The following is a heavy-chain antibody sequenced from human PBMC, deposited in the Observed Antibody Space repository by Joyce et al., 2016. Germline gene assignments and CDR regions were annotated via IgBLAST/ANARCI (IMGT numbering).Heavy chain of an antibody. J-gene: IGHJ1*01. V-gene: IGHV1-69*06. Sequence: QVQLVQSGAEVKKPGSSVKVACRTSGGTFGSYGVSWVRQAPGHGLEWMGGIIPIFGTPNYAQKCQGRVTITADKSTSTAYMELSSLRSEDTAMYYCARDHGTEGFHHWGQGTLVIVSS. D-gene: IGHD6-13*01. CDR1: GGTFGSYG. CDR2: IIPIFGTP. CDR3: ARDHGTEGFHH.